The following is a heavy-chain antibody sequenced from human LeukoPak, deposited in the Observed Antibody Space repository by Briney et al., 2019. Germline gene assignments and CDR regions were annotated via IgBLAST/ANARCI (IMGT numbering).Heavy chain of an antibody. CDR3: ARHRSGWLQSSFDY. CDR1: GFTFRNYW. V-gene: IGHV3-7*01. J-gene: IGHJ4*02. CDR2: IKEDGSEK. Sequence: GGSLRLSCAASGFTFRNYWMRWVRQAPGKGLEWVANIKEDGSEKYCVDSVKGRFTIPRDNAKNSLYLQMNSLRAEDTAVYYCARHRSGWLQSSFDYWGQGTLVTVSS. D-gene: IGHD5-24*01.